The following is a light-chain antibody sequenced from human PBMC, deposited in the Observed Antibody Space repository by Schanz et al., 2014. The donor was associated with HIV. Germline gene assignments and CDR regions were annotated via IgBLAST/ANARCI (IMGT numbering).Light chain of an antibody. J-gene: IGLJ1*01. V-gene: IGLV2-11*01. CDR1: SSDVGGYNY. CDR2: DVS. CDR3: CSYAGSNNYV. Sequence: QSALTQPRSVSGSPGQSVTISCTGTSSDVGGYNYVSWYQQHPGKAPKLMIYDVSKRPSGVPDRFSGSKSGNTASLTLSGLQAEDEADYYCCSYAGSNNYVFGTGTKVTVL.